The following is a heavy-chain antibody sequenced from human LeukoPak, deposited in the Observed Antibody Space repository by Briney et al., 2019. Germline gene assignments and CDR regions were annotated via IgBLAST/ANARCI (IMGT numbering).Heavy chain of an antibody. D-gene: IGHD3-10*01. V-gene: IGHV3-7*01. CDR3: AREAVGYYGSYNWFDP. J-gene: IGHJ5*02. CDR2: IKQDGSEK. Sequence: PGGSLRLSCAASGFTFSSYWMSWVRQAPGKGLEWVANIKQDGSEKYYVDSVKGRFTISRDNAKSSLYLQMNSLRAEDTAVYYCAREAVGYYGSYNWFDPWGQGTLVTVSS. CDR1: GFTFSSYW.